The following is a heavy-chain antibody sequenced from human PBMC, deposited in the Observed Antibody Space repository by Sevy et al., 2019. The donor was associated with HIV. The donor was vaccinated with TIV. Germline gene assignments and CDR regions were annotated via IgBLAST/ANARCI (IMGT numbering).Heavy chain of an antibody. Sequence: GGSVRLSCAASGFTVSSNYMSWVRQAPGKGLEWVSVIYSGGSTYYADSVKGRFTISRHNSKNTLYLQMNSLRAEDTAVYYCARDLGGATNYWGQGTLVTVSS. CDR2: IYSGGST. J-gene: IGHJ4*02. CDR3: ARDLGGATNY. V-gene: IGHV3-53*04. D-gene: IGHD1-26*01. CDR1: GFTVSSNY.